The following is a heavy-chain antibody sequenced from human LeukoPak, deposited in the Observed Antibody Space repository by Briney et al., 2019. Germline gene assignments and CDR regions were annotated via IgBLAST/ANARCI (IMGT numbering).Heavy chain of an antibody. CDR1: GGSISNYY. CDR3: ARRSNYYDSGTRVDYFDY. Sequence: PSETLSLTCTVSGGSISNYYWSWTRQPPGMGLEWIGYIYSSGDTNYSPSLNSRVTISVDTSKNQFSLKLRSVTAADSAVYFCARRSNYYDSGTRVDYFDYWGQGALVTVSS. D-gene: IGHD3-10*01. V-gene: IGHV4-59*08. CDR2: IYSSGDT. J-gene: IGHJ4*02.